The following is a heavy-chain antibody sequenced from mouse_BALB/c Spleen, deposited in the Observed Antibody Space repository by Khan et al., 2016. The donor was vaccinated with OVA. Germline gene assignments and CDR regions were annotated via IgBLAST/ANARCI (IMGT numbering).Heavy chain of an antibody. D-gene: IGHD2-4*01. J-gene: IGHJ3*01. CDR3: ARNYDYDEGLAY. Sequence: QVQLKPSGPGLVQPSQSLSITCTVSGFSLTTYGVHWVRQSPGKGLEWLGVIWSGGSTDYNAAFISRLSISKDSSKSQVFFKMNSLQVNDTAIYYCARNYDYDEGLAYWGQGTLVTVSA. CDR1: GFSLTTYG. CDR2: IWSGGST. V-gene: IGHV2-2*02.